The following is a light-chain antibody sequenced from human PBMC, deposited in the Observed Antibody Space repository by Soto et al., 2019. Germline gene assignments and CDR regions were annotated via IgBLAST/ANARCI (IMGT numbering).Light chain of an antibody. CDR3: QVWASASDQRV. J-gene: IGLJ3*02. V-gene: IGLV3-21*02. CDR1: NIGRKS. CDR2: DDS. Sequence: SYELTQPPSVSVPPGQPARITCGGNNIGRKSVHWYQQRPGQAPVLVVYDDSDRPSWIPERFSGSNSGSTATLTISWVEVGDEAEYYSQVWASASDQRVFGGGTELTV.